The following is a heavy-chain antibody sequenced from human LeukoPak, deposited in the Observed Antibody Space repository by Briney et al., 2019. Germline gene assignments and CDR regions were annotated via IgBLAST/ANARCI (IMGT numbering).Heavy chain of an antibody. D-gene: IGHD3-10*01. J-gene: IGHJ3*02. CDR3: ARDLGPGFGSGDDAFDI. Sequence: ASVKVSCKASGYTFTSYGISWVRQAPGQGLEWMGWISGFNGNAIYAQKFQGRVTMTTDTSTSTAYMELRSLRSDDTAVYYCARDLGPGFGSGDDAFDIWGQGTMVTVSS. CDR2: ISGFNGNA. V-gene: IGHV1-18*01. CDR1: GYTFTSYG.